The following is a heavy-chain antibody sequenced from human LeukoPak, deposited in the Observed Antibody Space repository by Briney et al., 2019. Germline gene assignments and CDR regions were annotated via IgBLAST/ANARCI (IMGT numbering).Heavy chain of an antibody. D-gene: IGHD1-26*01. CDR2: IYYSGSI. V-gene: IGHV4-39*01. CDR1: GGSIRSSSYY. Sequence: SETLSLTCSVSGGSIRSSSYYWGWIRQPPGKGLEWIGSIYYSGSIYYSPSLKSRVIISVDTSKNQFSLKLRSVTAADTAVYYCARHEYSGSYYGLSWFDPWGQGTLVTVSS. J-gene: IGHJ5*02. CDR3: ARHEYSGSYYGLSWFDP.